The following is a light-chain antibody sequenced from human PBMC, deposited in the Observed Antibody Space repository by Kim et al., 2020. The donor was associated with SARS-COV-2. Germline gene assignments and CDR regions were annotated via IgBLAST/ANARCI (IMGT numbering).Light chain of an antibody. J-gene: IGKJ1*01. V-gene: IGKV3-15*01. CDR2: GAS. CDR3: QQYNNWPPRWT. Sequence: PGERATLPCRASQSVSSNLAWYQQKPGQAPRLLIYGASTRATGIPARFSGSGSGTEFTLTISSLQSEDFAVYYCQQYNNWPPRWTFGQGTKVEIK. CDR1: QSVSSN.